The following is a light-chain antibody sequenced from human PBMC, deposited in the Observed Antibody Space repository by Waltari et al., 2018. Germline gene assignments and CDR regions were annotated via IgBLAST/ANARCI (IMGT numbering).Light chain of an antibody. J-gene: IGKJ1*01. V-gene: IGKV2D-29*01. CDR3: MQTKQFPWT. Sequence: DIVMTQTPVSLSVTPGQSASISCKSSQSLLYTDGKTYFFWYLQKAGQPPQLPIYEISKRFSGVPDRFSGSGSGTDFTLKISRVEAEDVGVYYCMQTKQFPWTLGQGTKVEVK. CDR2: EIS. CDR1: QSLLYTDGKTY.